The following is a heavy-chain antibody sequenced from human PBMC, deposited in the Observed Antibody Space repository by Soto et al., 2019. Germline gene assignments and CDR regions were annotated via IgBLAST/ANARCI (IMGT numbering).Heavy chain of an antibody. D-gene: IGHD6-13*01. Sequence: SETLSLTCSFSGDSVTSHYLTWIRQSPEKGLEWIGYMHYTGFSNYNPSLKSRLTISVDTSKNQFSLKLSSVTAADTAVYYCARGDLGIAAAGSFPKYFDYWGQGTLVTVSS. CDR1: GDSVTSHY. CDR3: ARGDLGIAAAGSFPKYFDY. V-gene: IGHV4-59*02. CDR2: MHYTGFS. J-gene: IGHJ4*02.